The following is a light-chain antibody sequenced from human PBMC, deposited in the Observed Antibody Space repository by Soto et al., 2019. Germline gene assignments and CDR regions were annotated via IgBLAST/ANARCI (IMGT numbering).Light chain of an antibody. J-gene: IGLJ2*01. CDR1: SGSVSTNYY. Sequence: QTVVTQEPSFSVSPGGTVTFTCGLSSGSVSTNYYPSWYQQTPGQAPRTLIYNTNSRSSGVHDRFSGSILGNKAALTITGAQADDESDYYCVLYMGLGISVFGGGTKLTVL. V-gene: IGLV8-61*01. CDR2: NTN. CDR3: VLYMGLGISV.